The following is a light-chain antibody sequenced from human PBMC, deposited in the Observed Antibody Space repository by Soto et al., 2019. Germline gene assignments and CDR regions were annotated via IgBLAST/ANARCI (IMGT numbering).Light chain of an antibody. CDR3: SSYARSNAFG. J-gene: IGLJ6*01. CDR2: EGS. Sequence: SVLTQPASVSGSPGQSITISCTGTSSDVGSYNLVSWYQHHPGKAPKLMIYEGSKRPSGVSNRFSGSKSGNTASLTISGLQAEDEADYLWSSYARSNAFGFSSGTKVTV. V-gene: IGLV2-23*01. CDR1: SSDVGSYNL.